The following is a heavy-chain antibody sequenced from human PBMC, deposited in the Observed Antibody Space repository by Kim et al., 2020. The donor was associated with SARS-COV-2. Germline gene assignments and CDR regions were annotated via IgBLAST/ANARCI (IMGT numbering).Heavy chain of an antibody. V-gene: IGHV3-23*01. CDR3: AKDPYYYDSSGYYPFDY. D-gene: IGHD3-22*01. J-gene: IGHJ4*02. Sequence: GGSLRLSCAASGFTFSSYAMSWVRQAPGKGLEWVSAISGSGGSTYYADSVKGRFTISRDNSKNTLYLQMNSLRAEDTAVYYCAKDPYYYDSSGYYPFDYWGQGILVTVSS. CDR1: GFTFSSYA. CDR2: ISGSGGST.